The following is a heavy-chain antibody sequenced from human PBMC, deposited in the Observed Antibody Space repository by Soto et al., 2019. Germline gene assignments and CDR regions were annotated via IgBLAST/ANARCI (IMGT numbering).Heavy chain of an antibody. Sequence: PSEILSLTCAVYGGSFSGYYWSWIRQPPGKGLEWIGEINHSGSTNYNPSLKSRVTISVDTSKNQFSLKLSSVTAADTAVYYCARQKDYDILTGYYNWPLDYWGQGTLVTVSS. CDR3: ARQKDYDILTGYYNWPLDY. V-gene: IGHV4-34*01. CDR2: INHSGST. J-gene: IGHJ4*02. D-gene: IGHD3-9*01. CDR1: GGSFSGYY.